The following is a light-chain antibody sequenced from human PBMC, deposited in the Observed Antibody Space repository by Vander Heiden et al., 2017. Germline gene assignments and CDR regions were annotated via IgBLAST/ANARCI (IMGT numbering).Light chain of an antibody. V-gene: IGKV3-20*01. Sequence: DIVLTHSPATLSLSPGDRATLSCRASQSVSSSYLAWYQQKPGQATRLLINGASSRATGIPDRFSGSGSGTDFTLTISRLEPEDFAVYYCQQYGSSPTTFGQGTKVEIK. CDR1: QSVSSSY. CDR2: GAS. CDR3: QQYGSSPTT. J-gene: IGKJ1*01.